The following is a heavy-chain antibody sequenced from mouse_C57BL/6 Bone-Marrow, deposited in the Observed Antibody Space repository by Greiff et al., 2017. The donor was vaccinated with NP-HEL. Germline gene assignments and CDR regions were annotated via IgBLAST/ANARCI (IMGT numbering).Heavy chain of an antibody. V-gene: IGHV2-9*01. D-gene: IGHD1-1*01. J-gene: IGHJ1*03. CDR3: AKRGVTTVGRGHWYFDV. Sequence: VMLVESGPGLVAPSQCLSITCTVSGFSLTSYGVDWVRQPPGKGLEWLGVIWGGGGTNYNSALMSRLSISKDNSKSQVFLKMNSLQTDDTAMYYCAKRGVTTVGRGHWYFDVWGTGTTVTVSS. CDR2: IWGGGGT. CDR1: GFSLTSYG.